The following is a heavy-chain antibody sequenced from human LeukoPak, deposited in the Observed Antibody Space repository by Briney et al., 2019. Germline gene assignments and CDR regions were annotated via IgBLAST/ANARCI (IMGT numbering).Heavy chain of an antibody. J-gene: IGHJ3*02. CDR2: ISSSSSYI. D-gene: IGHD6-19*01. Sequence: TGGSLRLSCAASGFTFSSYSMNWVRQAPGKGLEWVSSISSSSSYIYYADSVKGRFTISRDNAKNSLYLQMNSLRAEDTALYYCAKARAVAALDAFDIWGQGTMVTVSS. CDR3: AKARAVAALDAFDI. CDR1: GFTFSSYS. V-gene: IGHV3-21*04.